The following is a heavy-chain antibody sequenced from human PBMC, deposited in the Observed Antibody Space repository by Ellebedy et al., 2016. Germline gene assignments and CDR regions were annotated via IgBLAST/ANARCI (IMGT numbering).Heavy chain of an antibody. D-gene: IGHD1-7*01. J-gene: IGHJ4*02. V-gene: IGHV4-59*01. CDR3: ARDIIGTMFLDY. Sequence: SETLSLTCTVSGDSISSYYWSWIRQPPGKGLEWIGYIYYSGRTYYNPSLKSRVTISVDTSKNQFSLKLSSVTAADTAVYYCARDIIGTMFLDYWGRGTLVTVSS. CDR1: GDSISSYY. CDR2: IYYSGRT.